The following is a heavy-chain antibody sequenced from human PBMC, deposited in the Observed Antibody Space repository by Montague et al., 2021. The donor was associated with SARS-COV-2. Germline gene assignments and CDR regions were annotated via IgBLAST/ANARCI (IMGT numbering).Heavy chain of an antibody. CDR2: IYYSGST. CDR1: GGSISSYY. V-gene: IGHV4-59*08. Sequence: SETLSLTCTVSGGSISSYYWSWIRQPPGKGLEWIGYIYYSGSTNYNPSLKSRVTVSVDTSKNQFSLKLSSVTAADTAVYYCARRGRKLLPVATTNGGFDIWGQGTMVTVSS. D-gene: IGHD5-12*01. CDR3: ARRGRKLLPVATTNGGFDI. J-gene: IGHJ3*02.